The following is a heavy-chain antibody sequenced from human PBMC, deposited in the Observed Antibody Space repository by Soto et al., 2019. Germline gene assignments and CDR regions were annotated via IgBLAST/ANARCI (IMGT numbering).Heavy chain of an antibody. J-gene: IGHJ5*02. CDR1: GGSISSYY. D-gene: IGHD2-2*02. Sequence: QVQLQESGPGLVKPSETLSLTCTVSGGSISSYYWSWIRQPPGKVLEWIGYIYYSGRTNYNPSLKSRVPISVDTSKNQFSLKLSSVTAADTAVYYFARGYCSSTICYIWDNWFDPWGQGTLVTVSS. V-gene: IGHV4-59*01. CDR2: IYYSGRT. CDR3: ARGYCSSTICYIWDNWFDP.